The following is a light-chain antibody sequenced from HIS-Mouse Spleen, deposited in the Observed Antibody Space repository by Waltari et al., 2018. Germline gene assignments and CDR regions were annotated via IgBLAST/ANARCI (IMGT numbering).Light chain of an antibody. V-gene: IGLV1-47*01. J-gene: IGLJ2*01. Sequence: QSVLTQPPSASGTPGQRVTISCSGSSSHIGSNYGYWYQQLPGTAPKLLIYRNNQRPSGVPDRFSGSKSGTSASLAISGLRSEDEADYYCAAWDDSLSAHVVFGGGTKLTVL. CDR3: AAWDDSLSAHVV. CDR2: RNN. CDR1: SSHIGSNY.